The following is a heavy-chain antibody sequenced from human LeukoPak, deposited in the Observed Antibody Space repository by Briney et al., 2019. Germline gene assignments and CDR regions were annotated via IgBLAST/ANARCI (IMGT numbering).Heavy chain of an antibody. J-gene: IGHJ3*02. CDR2: INPNSGGT. V-gene: IGHV1-2*02. D-gene: IGHD3-22*01. CDR1: GYTFTGYY. Sequence: ASVKVSCKASGYTFTGYYMHWVRQAPGQGLEWMGWINPNSGGTNYAQKFQGRVTMTRDTSISTAYMELSRLRSDDTAVYYCARHYYDSTGYYGDGGFDIWGQGTMVTVSS. CDR3: ARHYYDSTGYYGDGGFDI.